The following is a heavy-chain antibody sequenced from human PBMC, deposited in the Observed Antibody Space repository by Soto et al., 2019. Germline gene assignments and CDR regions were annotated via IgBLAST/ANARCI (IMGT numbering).Heavy chain of an antibody. CDR3: ARGGWATVTPNWFDP. D-gene: IGHD4-17*01. CDR1: GGTFSSYA. J-gene: IGHJ5*02. CDR2: IIPIFGTA. Sequence: GASVKVSCKASGGTFSSYAISWVRQAPGQGLEWMGGIIPIFGTANYAQKFQGRVTITADESTSTAYMELSSLRSEDTAVYYCARGGWATVTPNWFDPWGQGTLVTVSS. V-gene: IGHV1-69*13.